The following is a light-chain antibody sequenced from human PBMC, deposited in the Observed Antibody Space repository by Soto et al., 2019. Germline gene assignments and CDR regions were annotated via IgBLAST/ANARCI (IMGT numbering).Light chain of an antibody. CDR2: KAS. CDR1: QSISSW. Sequence: DIQMSQSPSTLSGSVGDRVTITCRASQSISSWLAWYQQKPGKAPKLLIYKASSLESGVPSRFSGSGSGTEFTLTISSLQPDDFATYYCQHYNSYRWTFGQGT. CDR3: QHYNSYRWT. V-gene: IGKV1-5*03. J-gene: IGKJ1*01.